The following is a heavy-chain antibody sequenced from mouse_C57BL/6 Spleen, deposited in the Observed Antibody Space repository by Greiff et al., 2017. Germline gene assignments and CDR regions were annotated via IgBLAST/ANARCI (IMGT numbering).Heavy chain of an antibody. D-gene: IGHD4-1*01. CDR1: GYTFTSYG. J-gene: IGHJ1*03. CDR2: IYPRSGNT. CDR3: ARGGLGRDWYFDV. Sequence: VKLVESGAELARPGASVKLSCKASGYTFTSYGISWVKQRTGQGLEWIGEIYPRSGNTYYNEKFKGKATLTADKSSSKAYMELRSLTSEDSAVYFCARGGLGRDWYFDVWGTGTTVTVSS. V-gene: IGHV1-81*01.